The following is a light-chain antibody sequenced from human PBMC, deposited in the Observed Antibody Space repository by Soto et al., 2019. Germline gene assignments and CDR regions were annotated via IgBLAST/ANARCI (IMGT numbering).Light chain of an antibody. J-gene: IGKJ3*01. CDR2: AAS. CDR3: QQSYSTVT. V-gene: IGKV1-39*01. CDR1: QSISSY. Sequence: DIQMTQSPSSLSASVGDRVTITCRASQSISSYLNWYQQNPGKAPKLLIYAASSLQSGVPSRFSGSGSGTDFTLTISSLQPEDFATYYCQQSYSTVTFGPGTKVDIK.